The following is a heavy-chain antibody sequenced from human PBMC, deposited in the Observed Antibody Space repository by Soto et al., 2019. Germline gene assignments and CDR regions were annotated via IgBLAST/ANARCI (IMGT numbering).Heavy chain of an antibody. V-gene: IGHV1-18*01. CDR1: GYTFTSYD. CDR3: ARGTVNYYDSSGANDY. D-gene: IGHD3-22*01. J-gene: IGHJ4*02. CDR2: ISAYNGNT. Sequence: GSVKVSCKASGYTFTSYDISWVRQAPGQGLEWMGWISAYNGNTNYAQKLQGRVTMTTDTSTSTAYMELRSLRSDDTAVYYCARGTVNYYDSSGANDYWGQGTLVTVSS.